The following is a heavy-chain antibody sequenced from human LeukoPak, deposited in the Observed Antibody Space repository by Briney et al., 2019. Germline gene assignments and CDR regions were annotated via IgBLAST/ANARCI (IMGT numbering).Heavy chain of an antibody. Sequence: ASVKVSCKASGYTFAGYYMHWVRQAPGQGLEWMGWINPNSGGTNYAQKFQGRVTMTRDTSISTAYMELSRLRSDDTAVYYCARVTYRSSVMRDDYWGQGTLVTVSS. J-gene: IGHJ4*02. D-gene: IGHD6-6*01. CDR2: INPNSGGT. V-gene: IGHV1-2*02. CDR1: GYTFAGYY. CDR3: ARVTYRSSVMRDDY.